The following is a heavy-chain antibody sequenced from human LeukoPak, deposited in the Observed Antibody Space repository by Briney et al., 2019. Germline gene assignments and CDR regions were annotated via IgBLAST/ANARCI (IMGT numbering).Heavy chain of an antibody. Sequence: SETLSLTCAVYGGSFSGYYWSWIRQPPGRGLEWIGEINHSGSTNYNPSLKSRVTISVDTSKNQFSLKLSSVTAADTAVYYCARREYGGKRRAFDYWGQGTLVTVSS. CDR2: INHSGST. J-gene: IGHJ4*02. CDR3: ARREYGGKRRAFDY. CDR1: GGSFSGYY. D-gene: IGHD4-23*01. V-gene: IGHV4-34*01.